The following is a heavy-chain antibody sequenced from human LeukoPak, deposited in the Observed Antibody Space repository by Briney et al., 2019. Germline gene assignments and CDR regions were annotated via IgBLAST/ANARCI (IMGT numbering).Heavy chain of an antibody. CDR3: ARTGLTYLTTVTTWFDY. D-gene: IGHD4-17*01. CDR1: GFIFRNFG. Sequence: GGSLRLSCAASGFIFRNFGMTWVRQVPGKGLEWVSTISDSGVTTHYADSVKGRFTISRDNSKSTLYLQMNSLRAEDTAVYYCARTGLTYLTTVTTWFDYWGQGTLVTVSS. V-gene: IGHV3-23*01. J-gene: IGHJ4*02. CDR2: ISDSGVTT.